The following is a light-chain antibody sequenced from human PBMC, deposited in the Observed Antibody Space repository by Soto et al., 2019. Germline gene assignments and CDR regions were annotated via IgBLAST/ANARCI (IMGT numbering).Light chain of an antibody. CDR2: EVS. J-gene: IGLJ1*01. CDR3: CSYAGSSTSYV. V-gene: IGLV2-23*02. CDR1: SSDVGSYNL. Sequence: QSVLTQPASVSGSPGQSITISCTGTSSDVGSYNLVSWCQQHPGKAPKLMIYEVSKRPSGVSNRFSGSKSGNTASLTISGLQAEDAADYYRCSYAGSSTSYVFGTGTNVTVL.